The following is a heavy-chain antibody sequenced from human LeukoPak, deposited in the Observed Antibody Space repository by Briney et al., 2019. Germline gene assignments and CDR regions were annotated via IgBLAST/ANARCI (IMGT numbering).Heavy chain of an antibody. CDR3: AELGITMIGGV. Sequence: GGSLRLSCAASGFTFSKMNWVRQAPGKGLEWVSYISSSGSAIYYADSVKGRFTISRDNAKNSLYLQMNSLRAEDTAVYYCAELGITMIGGVWGKGTTVT. CDR1: GFTFSK. CDR2: ISSSGSAI. V-gene: IGHV3-48*03. D-gene: IGHD3-10*02. J-gene: IGHJ6*03.